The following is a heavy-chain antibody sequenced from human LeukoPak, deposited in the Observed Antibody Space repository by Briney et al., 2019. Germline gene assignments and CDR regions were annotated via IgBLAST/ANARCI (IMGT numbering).Heavy chain of an antibody. CDR2: IYYSGST. J-gene: IGHJ4*02. V-gene: IGHV4-31*03. CDR3: ARGAVDTAMVAGTHFDY. D-gene: IGHD5-18*01. CDR1: GGSISSGGYY. Sequence: NPSQTLSLTCTVSGGSISSGGYYWSWIRQHPGKGLEWIGYIYYSGSTYYNPSLKSRVTISVDTSKNQFSLKLSSVTAADTAVYYCARGAVDTAMVAGTHFDYWGQGTLVTVSS.